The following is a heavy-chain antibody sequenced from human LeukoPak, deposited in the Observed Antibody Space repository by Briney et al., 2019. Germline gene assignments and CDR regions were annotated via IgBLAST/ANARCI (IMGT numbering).Heavy chain of an antibody. D-gene: IGHD6-13*01. CDR2: LRYDETNE. V-gene: IGHV3-30*02. Sequence: GGSLGLSCAASGFIFSNYDMHWVRQAPGKGLEWVAVLRYDETNEHYADSLKGRFTISRDNSKDTLYLHMNSLRVEDTAVYYCARGWYFDSWGQGTLVTVSS. J-gene: IGHJ4*02. CDR3: ARGWYFDS. CDR1: GFIFSNYD.